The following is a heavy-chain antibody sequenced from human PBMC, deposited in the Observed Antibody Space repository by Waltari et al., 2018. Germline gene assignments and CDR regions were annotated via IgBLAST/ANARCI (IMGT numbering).Heavy chain of an antibody. J-gene: IGHJ4*02. Sequence: EVRLVESGGGSVQPGESVRLSCVVSGFTFDNFWMHWVRQVPGKGLMWVSRINSGGTETTYADSGKGRFTMSRDNSRNTLYLEMTGLRVDDSAVYYCARGPFSYSSGTQSHWGRGALVTVSS. CDR3: ARGPFSYSSGTQSH. V-gene: IGHV3-74*01. CDR1: GFTFDNFW. CDR2: INSGGTET. D-gene: IGHD1-7*01.